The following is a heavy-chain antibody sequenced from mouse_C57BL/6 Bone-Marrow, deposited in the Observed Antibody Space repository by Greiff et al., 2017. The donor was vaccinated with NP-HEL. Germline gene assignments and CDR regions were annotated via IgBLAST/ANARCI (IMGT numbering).Heavy chain of an antibody. CDR1: GFTFSDYG. D-gene: IGHD1-1*01. J-gene: IGHJ1*03. CDR2: ISNLAYSI. Sequence: EVKLVESGGGLVQPGGSLKLSCAASGFTFSDYGMAWVRQAPRKGPEWVAFISNLAYSIYYADTVTGRFTISRENAKNTLYLEMSSLRSEDTAMYYCARPTYYYGSRYFDVWGTGTTVTVSS. CDR3: ARPTYYYGSRYFDV. V-gene: IGHV5-15*01.